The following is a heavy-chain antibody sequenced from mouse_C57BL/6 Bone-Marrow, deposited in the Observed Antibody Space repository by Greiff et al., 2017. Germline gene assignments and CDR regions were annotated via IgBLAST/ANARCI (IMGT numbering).Heavy chain of an antibody. Sequence: EVHLVESGGGLVKPGGSLKLSCAASGFTFSSYAMSWVRQTPEKRLEWVATISAGGSYTYYPDNVQGRFTISRDNAKNNLYLQMSHLKSEDTAMYYCAREGYDDYAMDYWGQGTSVTVSS. CDR1: GFTFSSYA. J-gene: IGHJ4*01. CDR2: ISAGGSYT. D-gene: IGHD2-3*01. V-gene: IGHV5-4*01. CDR3: AREGYDDYAMDY.